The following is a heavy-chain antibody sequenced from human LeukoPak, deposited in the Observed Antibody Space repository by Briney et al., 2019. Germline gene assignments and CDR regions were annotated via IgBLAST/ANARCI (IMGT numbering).Heavy chain of an antibody. V-gene: IGHV3-23*01. Sequence: GGSLRLSCAASGFTFSSYAMSWVRQAPGKGLEWVSAISGSGGSTYYADSVKGRFTISRDNSKNMLYLQMNSLRVEDTAIYYCAKVSVVAGRNAFDIWGQGTMVTVSS. J-gene: IGHJ3*02. CDR2: ISGSGGST. CDR3: AKVSVVAGRNAFDI. D-gene: IGHD3-22*01. CDR1: GFTFSSYA.